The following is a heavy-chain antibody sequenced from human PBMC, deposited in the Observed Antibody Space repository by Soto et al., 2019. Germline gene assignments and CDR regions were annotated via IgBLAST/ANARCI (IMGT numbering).Heavy chain of an antibody. CDR1: GGTFNNYA. J-gene: IGHJ6*02. V-gene: IGHV1-69*13. CDR2: IITIFDTA. CDR3: AREGGRDIVVVVAATHPLDYYYYGMDV. D-gene: IGHD2-15*01. Sequence: ASVKVSCKASGGTFNNYAISWVRQAPGQGLEWMGGIITIFDTANYAQKFQGRVTITADESTSTAYMELSSLRSEDTAVYYCAREGGRDIVVVVAATHPLDYYYYGMDVWGQGTTVTVSS.